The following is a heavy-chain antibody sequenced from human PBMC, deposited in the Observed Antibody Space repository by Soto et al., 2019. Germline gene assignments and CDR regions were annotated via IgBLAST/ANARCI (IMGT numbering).Heavy chain of an antibody. D-gene: IGHD1-1*01. CDR3: ARPLWRDDDNWGYFDL. J-gene: IGHJ2*01. CDR2: ISYDGSNK. V-gene: IGHV3-30-3*01. Sequence: QVQLVESGGGVVQPGRSLRLSCAASGFTFSSYAMHWVRQAPGKGLEWVAVISYDGSNKYYADSVKGRFTISRDNSKNTLYRQMNSLRTEDTAVYYCARPLWRDDDNWGYFDLWGRGTLVTVSS. CDR1: GFTFSSYA.